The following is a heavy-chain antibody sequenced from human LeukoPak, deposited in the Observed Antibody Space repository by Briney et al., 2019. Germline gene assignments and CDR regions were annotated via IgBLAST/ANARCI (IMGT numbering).Heavy chain of an antibody. CDR3: AREGYDFWSGDLDY. Sequence: SQTLSLTCTVSGGSISSGGYYWGWIRQPPGKGLEWIGSIYYSGSTYYNPSLKSRVTISVDASKNQFSLKLSSVTAADTAVYYCAREGYDFWSGDLDYWGQGTLVTVSS. CDR1: GGSISSGGYY. V-gene: IGHV4-39*07. J-gene: IGHJ4*02. D-gene: IGHD3-3*01. CDR2: IYYSGST.